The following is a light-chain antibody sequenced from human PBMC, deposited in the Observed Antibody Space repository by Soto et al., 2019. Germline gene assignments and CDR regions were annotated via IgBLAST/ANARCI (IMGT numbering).Light chain of an antibody. CDR1: RSNIGSNS. V-gene: IGLV1-47*01. J-gene: IGLJ1*01. CDR3: ATWDDTLSLYV. Sequence: QSVLTQPPSASGTPGQRVTISCSGSRSNIGSNSVYWYQQLPGTAPKLLIYTNNQRPSGVPDRFSGSKSGTSASLAISGLRSEDEADYYCATWDDTLSLYVFGTGTKLTVL. CDR2: TNN.